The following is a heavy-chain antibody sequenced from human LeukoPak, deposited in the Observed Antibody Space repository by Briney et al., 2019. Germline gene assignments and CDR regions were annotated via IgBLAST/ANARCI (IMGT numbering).Heavy chain of an antibody. CDR2: ISSSSSYI. V-gene: IGHV3-21*01. CDR3: ARVITYYYDRSGYLSQFDY. Sequence: GGSLRLSCAASGFTFSSYSMNWVRQAPGKVLEWVSSISSSSSYIYYADSVKGRFTISRDNAKNSLYLQMNSLRAEDTAVYYCARVITYYYDRSGYLSQFDYWGQGTLVTVSS. J-gene: IGHJ4*02. CDR1: GFTFSSYS. D-gene: IGHD3-22*01.